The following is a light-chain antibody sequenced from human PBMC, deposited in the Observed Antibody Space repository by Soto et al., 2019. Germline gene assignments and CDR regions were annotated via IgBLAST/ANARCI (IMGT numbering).Light chain of an antibody. CDR3: HHYSRSPPYT. V-gene: IGKV3-20*01. CDR2: GAS. J-gene: IGKJ2*01. CDR1: QSVSNND. Sequence: EIVLTQSPDTLSLSPGERATVSCRASQSVSNNDLAWYQQRPGQAPRLVLYGASTRPTGIPDRFSGSGSGTEFTLTISRLEPEEFAVYYCHHYSRSPPYTFGQGTKLDIK.